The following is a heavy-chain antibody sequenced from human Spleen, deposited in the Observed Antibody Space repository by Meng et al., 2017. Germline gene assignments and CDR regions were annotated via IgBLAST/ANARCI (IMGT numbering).Heavy chain of an antibody. CDR3: AKGKDWNYVLDAFDI. CDR1: GFSFSDYY. D-gene: IGHD1-7*01. Sequence: GESLKISCAASGFSFSDYYMSWIRQAPGKGLEWVSTISDSGGRIYYAESVKGRFTISRDNSKNTLYLQMNSLSAEDTAVYYCAKGKDWNYVLDAFDIWGQGTMVTVSS. V-gene: IGHV3-23*01. J-gene: IGHJ3*02. CDR2: ISDSGGRI.